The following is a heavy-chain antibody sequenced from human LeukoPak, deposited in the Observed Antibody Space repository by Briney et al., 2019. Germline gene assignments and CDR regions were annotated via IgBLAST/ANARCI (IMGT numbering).Heavy chain of an antibody. CDR3: AREDFLEWPSGVYDV. CDR1: GDTFTNYA. V-gene: IGHV1-69*13. Sequence: SVKVSCKASGDTFTNYAVTWVRQAPGQGLEWMGGIIPILATTNYAQKFQGKVTITADDSTSTAFMEVNSLRSEDTAVYYCAREDFLEWPSGVYDVWGHGTMVTVSS. D-gene: IGHD3-3*01. J-gene: IGHJ3*01. CDR2: IIPILATT.